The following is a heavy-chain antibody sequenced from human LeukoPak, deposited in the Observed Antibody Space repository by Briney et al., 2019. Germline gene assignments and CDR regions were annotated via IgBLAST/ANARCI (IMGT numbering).Heavy chain of an antibody. J-gene: IGHJ4*02. CDR1: GFTFSSYE. D-gene: IGHD2-15*01. V-gene: IGHV3-48*03. CDR2: ISSSGSTI. CDR3: TKAPIVSCSGAFCYPFDS. Sequence: GGSLRLSCAASGFTFSSYEMNWVRQAPGKGLEWVSYISSSGSTIYYADSVKGRFTISRDNAKNSLYLQMNSLRAEDAAIYYCTKAPIVSCSGAFCYPFDSWGQGTLVTVSS.